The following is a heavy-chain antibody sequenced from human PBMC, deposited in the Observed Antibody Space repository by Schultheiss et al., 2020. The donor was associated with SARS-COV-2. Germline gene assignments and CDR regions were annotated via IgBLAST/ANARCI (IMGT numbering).Heavy chain of an antibody. V-gene: IGHV1-3*01. J-gene: IGHJ4*02. CDR3: ARVADIGAYSSGWYDY. Sequence: ASVKVSCKASGGTFSSYTISWVRQAPGQGLEWMGWINAGNGNTKYSQKFQGRVTITADKSTSTAYMELSSLRSEDTAVYYCARVADIGAYSSGWYDYWGQGTLVTVSS. CDR1: GGTFSSYT. D-gene: IGHD6-19*01. CDR2: INAGNGNT.